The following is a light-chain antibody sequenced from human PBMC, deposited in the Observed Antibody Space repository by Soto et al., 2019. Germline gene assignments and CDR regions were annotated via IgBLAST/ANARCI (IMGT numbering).Light chain of an antibody. CDR1: QSISSN. J-gene: IGKJ1*01. V-gene: IGKV1-39*01. CDR2: AAS. CDR3: QQSHSTPRT. Sequence: DIQMTQSPSSLSASVGDRVTVTCLASQSISSNLNWYQQKPGRAPDLLIYAASSLHSGVPSRFSGSASGTDFTLTISSLQPEDSATYYCQQSHSTPRTFGQGTKVDIK.